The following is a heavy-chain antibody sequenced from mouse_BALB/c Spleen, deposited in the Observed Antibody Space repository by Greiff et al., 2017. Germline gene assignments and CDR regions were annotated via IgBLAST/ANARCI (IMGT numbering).Heavy chain of an antibody. CDR1: GFNIKDYY. CDR2: IDPENGNT. CDR3: ARRRLYGYDIDY. J-gene: IGHJ2*01. D-gene: IGHD2-2*01. V-gene: IGHV14-1*02. Sequence: EVQLQQSGAELVRSGASVKLSCTASGFNIKDYYMHWVKQRPEQGLEWIGWIDPENGNTIYDPKFQGKASITADTSSNTAYLQLSSLTSEDTAVYYCARRRLYGYDIDYWGQGTTLTVSS.